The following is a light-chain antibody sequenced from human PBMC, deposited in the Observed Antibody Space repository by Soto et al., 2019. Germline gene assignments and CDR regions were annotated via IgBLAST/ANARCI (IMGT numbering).Light chain of an antibody. CDR1: QSISTS. CDR2: DAS. Sequence: DIQMTQSPSTLSASVGDRVTITCRASQSISTSLAWYQQKPGKAPKLLIYDASSLESGVPSRFSGSGSGTEFTLTISSLQPDDFASYYCQQYYSDYTFGQGTKVDIK. V-gene: IGKV1-5*01. J-gene: IGKJ2*01. CDR3: QQYYSDYT.